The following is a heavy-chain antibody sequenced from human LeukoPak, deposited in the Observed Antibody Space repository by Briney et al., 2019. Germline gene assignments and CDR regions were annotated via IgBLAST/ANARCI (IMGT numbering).Heavy chain of an antibody. D-gene: IGHD4-17*01. V-gene: IGHV3-21*01. CDR3: ARDLYGDYSFDY. Sequence: GGSLRLSCAASGFTFSSYSMNWVRQAPGKGLEWVSSISSSSSYYADSVKGRFTISRDNAKNLLFLQMNSLRAEDTALYYCARDLYGDYSFDYWGQGTLVTVSS. CDR2: ISSSSS. CDR1: GFTFSSYS. J-gene: IGHJ4*02.